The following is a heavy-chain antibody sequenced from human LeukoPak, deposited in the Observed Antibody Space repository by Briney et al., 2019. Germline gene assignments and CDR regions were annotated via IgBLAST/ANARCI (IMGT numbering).Heavy chain of an antibody. D-gene: IGHD5-18*01. CDR2: ISYDGSNK. CDR3: AKGLQLWAPIDY. V-gene: IGHV3-30*18. CDR1: GFTFSSYG. J-gene: IGHJ4*02. Sequence: PGGSLRLSCAASGFTFSSYGMHWVRQAPGKGLEWVAVISYDGSNKYYADSVKGRFTISRDNSKNTLYLQMNSLRGEDTAVYYCAKGLQLWAPIDYWGQGTLVTVSS.